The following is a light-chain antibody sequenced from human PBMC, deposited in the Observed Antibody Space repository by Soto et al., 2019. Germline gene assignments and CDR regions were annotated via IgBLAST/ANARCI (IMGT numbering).Light chain of an antibody. CDR1: SSGVGGYNY. Sequence: QSALTQPPSASGSPGQSVTISCTGTSSGVGGYNYVSWYQQHPGKAPKLMIYEVSKRPSGVPDRFSGSKSGNTASLTVSGLQAEDEADYYCISYAGSNNWNFGTGTKLTVL. CDR2: EVS. J-gene: IGLJ1*01. CDR3: ISYAGSNNWN. V-gene: IGLV2-8*01.